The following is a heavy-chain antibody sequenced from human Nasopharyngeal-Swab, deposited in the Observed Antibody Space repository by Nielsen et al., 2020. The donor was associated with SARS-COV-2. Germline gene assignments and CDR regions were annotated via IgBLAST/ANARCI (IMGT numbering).Heavy chain of an antibody. V-gene: IGHV1-24*01. CDR1: GYTLIELS. J-gene: IGHJ6*02. D-gene: IGHD3-3*01. Sequence: ASVKVSCKVSGYTLIELSMHWVRQAPGKGLVWMGGFDPEDGETIYPQKFQGRVTMTEDTSTDTAYMELSSLRSEDTAVYYCATMRPWVFWSGPYPLGFDYYGMDVWGQGTTVTVSS. CDR2: FDPEDGET. CDR3: ATMRPWVFWSGPYPLGFDYYGMDV.